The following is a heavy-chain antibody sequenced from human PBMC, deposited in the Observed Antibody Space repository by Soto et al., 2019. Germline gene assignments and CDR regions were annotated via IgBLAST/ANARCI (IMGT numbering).Heavy chain of an antibody. J-gene: IGHJ4*02. CDR1: GGSVSSVSYY. CDR3: ARGANYDFDX. D-gene: IGHD1-7*01. CDR2: VYYSGST. V-gene: IGHV4-61*01. Sequence: SDTLSLTFTVFGGSVSSVSYYWSWIRQPPGKGLEWIGYVYYSGSTNHNPSLKSRVTMSLDTSKNQFSLKLSSVTAAETALYYCARGANYDFDXWGQGTLVTISX.